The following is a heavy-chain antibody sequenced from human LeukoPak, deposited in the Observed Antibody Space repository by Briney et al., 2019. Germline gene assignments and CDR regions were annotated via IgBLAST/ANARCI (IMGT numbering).Heavy chain of an antibody. V-gene: IGHV5-51*01. D-gene: IGHD6-19*01. J-gene: IGHJ6*03. CDR1: GYSFTSYW. CDR3: ARRRAVAGTPHYYYDVDV. Sequence: GESLKISCKGSGYSFTSYWNGWVRQMPAKGLQWMGINYPGDSDTRYSPSFQSQVTISADKSISTAYLQRSTLKASDTAMYYCARRRAVAGTPHYYYDVDVWGKGTTVTVSS. CDR2: NYPGDSDT.